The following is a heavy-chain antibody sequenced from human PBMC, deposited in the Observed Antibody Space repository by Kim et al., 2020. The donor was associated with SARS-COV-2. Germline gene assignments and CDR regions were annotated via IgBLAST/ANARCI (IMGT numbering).Heavy chain of an antibody. Sequence: GGSLRLSCAASGFTFEDYGMSWVRQAPGKGLEWVSGINWNAGSTGYADSVKDRFTISKDNAKKSLYLKMNSLRAEDTALYYCTIIGGSGGRSGYWGRGTLVTVSS. D-gene: IGHD3-10*01. CDR2: INWNAGST. J-gene: IGHJ4*02. CDR1: GFTFEDYG. CDR3: TIIGGSGGRSGY. V-gene: IGHV3-20*04.